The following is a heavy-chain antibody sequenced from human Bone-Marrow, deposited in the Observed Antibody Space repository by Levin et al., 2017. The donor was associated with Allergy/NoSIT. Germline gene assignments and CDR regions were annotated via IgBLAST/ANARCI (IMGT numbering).Heavy chain of an antibody. J-gene: IGHJ4*02. D-gene: IGHD3-10*01. V-gene: IGHV6-1*01. Sequence: SETLSLTCAISGDSVSGNSVAWYWVRQSPSRGLEWLGRTYYRSRWYLDYALSVESRITINPDTSKNQFSLQLNSVTAEDTAVYYCGRFGRALDQWGQGTLVTVSS. CDR2: TYYRSRWYL. CDR1: GDSVSGNSVA. CDR3: GRFGRALDQ.